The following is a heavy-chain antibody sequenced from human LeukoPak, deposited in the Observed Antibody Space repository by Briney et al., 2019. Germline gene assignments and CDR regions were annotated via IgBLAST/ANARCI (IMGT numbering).Heavy chain of an antibody. J-gene: IGHJ4*02. CDR1: GFTFSSYA. D-gene: IGHD2-2*01. Sequence: GGSLRLSCVASGFTFSSYAMSWVRQAPGKGLEWVSAISGSGGSTYYADSVKGRFTISRDNSKNTLYLQMNSLRAEDTAVYYCAKSNFDCSSTSCYSGFDYWGQGTLVTVSS. CDR3: AKSNFDCSSTSCYSGFDY. CDR2: ISGSGGST. V-gene: IGHV3-23*01.